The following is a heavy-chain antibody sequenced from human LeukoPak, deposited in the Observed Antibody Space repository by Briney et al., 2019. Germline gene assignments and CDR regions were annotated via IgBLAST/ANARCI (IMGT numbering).Heavy chain of an antibody. V-gene: IGHV4-4*07. D-gene: IGHD4-23*01. CDR3: AREHDYGGSWFDP. Sequence: SETLSLTCTVSGGSISSYYWSWIRQPAKKGLEWIGRIYITGSTNYNPSLKSRVTMSVDTSKNQFSLKLSSVTAADTAVYYCAREHDYGGSWFDPWGQGTLVTVSS. CDR2: IYITGST. CDR1: GGSISSYY. J-gene: IGHJ5*02.